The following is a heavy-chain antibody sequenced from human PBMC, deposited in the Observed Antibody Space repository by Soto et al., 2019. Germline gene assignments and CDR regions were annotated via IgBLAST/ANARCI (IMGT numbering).Heavy chain of an antibody. J-gene: IGHJ6*02. D-gene: IGHD3-16*01. V-gene: IGHV4-30-4*01. CDR1: GDSISSGNKY. CDR2: IFSSGTT. CDR3: ARVPSPFDYYYAMDV. Sequence: SETLSLTCTVSGDSISSGNKYWTWIRQPPGKGLEWIGYIFSSGTTHYNPSLKSRLTMALEASQNQFSLKVKSMTDADTAVYYCARVPSPFDYYYAMDVWGQGTTVTVSS.